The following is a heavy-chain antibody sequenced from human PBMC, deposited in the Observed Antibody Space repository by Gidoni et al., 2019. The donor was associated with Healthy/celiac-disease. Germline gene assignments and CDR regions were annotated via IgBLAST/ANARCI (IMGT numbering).Heavy chain of an antibody. Sequence: QVQLQESGPGLVKPSHTLSLPCTFSGGSIRSGGYSWSCSRPHPGKGLEWIGDIYYSGSTNDNPSLKSRVTISVDTSKNQCSLKLSSVTAADTAGYYCARGDPDDILTGGGAEYFQHWGQGTLVTVSS. CDR3: ARGDPDDILTGGGAEYFQH. CDR1: GGSIRSGGYS. D-gene: IGHD3-9*01. CDR2: IYYSGST. J-gene: IGHJ1*01. V-gene: IGHV4-31*03.